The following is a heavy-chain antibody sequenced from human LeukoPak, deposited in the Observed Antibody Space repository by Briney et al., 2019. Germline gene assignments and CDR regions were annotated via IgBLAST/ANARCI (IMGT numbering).Heavy chain of an antibody. Sequence: ASVKVSCKASGYTFTSYAMNWVRQAPGQGLEWMGWINTNTGNPTYAQGFTGRFVFSLDTSVSTAYLQISSLKAEGTAVYYCARPSGTGWYYDSSGYSNFDYWGQGTLVTVSS. D-gene: IGHD3-22*01. CDR1: GYTFTSYA. V-gene: IGHV7-4-1*02. CDR2: INTNTGNP. J-gene: IGHJ4*02. CDR3: ARPSGTGWYYDSSGYSNFDY.